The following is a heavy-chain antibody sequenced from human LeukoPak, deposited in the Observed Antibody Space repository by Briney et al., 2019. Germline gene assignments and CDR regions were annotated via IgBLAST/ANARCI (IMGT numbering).Heavy chain of an antibody. Sequence: GGSLRLSCAASGFTFSTYAMSWVRQAPGKGLAWVASVKSDGAGTHYADSVKGRFTISRDNSKNTLYLQMNSLRAEDTAVYYCASPGYSSSWMGGLKYWGQGTLVTVSS. CDR1: GFTFSTYA. J-gene: IGHJ4*02. CDR3: ASPGYSSSWMGGLKY. V-gene: IGHV3-23*01. D-gene: IGHD6-13*01. CDR2: VKSDGAGT.